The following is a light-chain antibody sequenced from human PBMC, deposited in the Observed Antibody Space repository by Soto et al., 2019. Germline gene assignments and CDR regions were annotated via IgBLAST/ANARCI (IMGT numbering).Light chain of an antibody. CDR1: SSDVGAYNY. Sequence: QSALTQPASVSGSPGQSITISCTGSSSDVGAYNYVSWYQQYPGNAPKLIIYEVNYRPSEVPHRFSGSNSGNTATLTISGLQAEDEAEYYCSSYTKTYTYVFGPGTKVTVL. CDR2: EVN. J-gene: IGLJ1*01. CDR3: SSYTKTYTYV. V-gene: IGLV2-14*01.